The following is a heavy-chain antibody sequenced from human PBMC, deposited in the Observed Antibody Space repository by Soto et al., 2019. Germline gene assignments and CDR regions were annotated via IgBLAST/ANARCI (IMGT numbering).Heavy chain of an antibody. V-gene: IGHV3-30-3*01. J-gene: IGHJ6*02. Sequence: QVQLVESGGGVVQPGRSLRLSCVVSGFSFSRYAMHWVRQAPGKGLEWVAHISYDGSNKYYADSVKGRLTISGENSKSWGYLQMNSQRPQNTAVYYRVRDQTYGDSPFGMDVWGQGTTVTVSS. D-gene: IGHD4-17*01. CDR2: ISYDGSNK. CDR1: GFSFSRYA. CDR3: VRDQTYGDSPFGMDV.